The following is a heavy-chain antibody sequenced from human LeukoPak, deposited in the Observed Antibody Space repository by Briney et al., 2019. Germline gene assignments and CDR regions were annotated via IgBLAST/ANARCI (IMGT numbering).Heavy chain of an antibody. J-gene: IGHJ6*02. D-gene: IGHD6-19*01. CDR3: ARDKQWLVRTTPYYYGLDV. CDR2: INAYSGNT. CDR1: GYTFTSYG. Sequence: GASVKVSCKASGYTFTSYGVSWVRQAPGQGLEWMGWINAYSGNTNYAQKLQGRVTMTTDTSTSTAYMELRSLRSDDTAVYYCARDKQWLVRTTPYYYGLDVWGQGTTVTVSS. V-gene: IGHV1-18*01.